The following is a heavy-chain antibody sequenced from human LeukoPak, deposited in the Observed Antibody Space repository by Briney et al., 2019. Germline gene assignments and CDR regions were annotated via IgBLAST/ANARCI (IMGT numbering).Heavy chain of an antibody. CDR2: ISYDGSNK. CDR1: GFTFSSYG. V-gene: IGHV3-30*18. CDR3: AKDRASMWCSSSSCYYFDN. Sequence: GRSLRLSCVASGFTFSSYGMHWVRQAPGKGLEGVAVISYDGSNKYYADSVKGRFTISRDNSKNTLYLQMNSLRAEDTAVYYCAKDRASMWCSSSSCYYFDNWGQGTLVTVSS. D-gene: IGHD2-2*01. J-gene: IGHJ4*02.